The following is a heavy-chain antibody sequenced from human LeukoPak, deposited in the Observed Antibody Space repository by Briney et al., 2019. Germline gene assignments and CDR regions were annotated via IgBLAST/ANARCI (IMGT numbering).Heavy chain of an antibody. CDR2: INPNSGGT. CDR1: GYTFTGHY. CDR3: ATQYYDFWSGPRYFYYGMDV. V-gene: IGHV1-2*02. D-gene: IGHD3-3*01. J-gene: IGHJ6*02. Sequence: ASVKVSCKASGYTFTGHYMHWVRQAPGQGLEWMGWINPNSGGTNYAQEFQGRVTMTRDTSISTAYMDLSSLRSDDTAVYYCATQYYDFWSGPRYFYYGMDVWGQGTTVTVSS.